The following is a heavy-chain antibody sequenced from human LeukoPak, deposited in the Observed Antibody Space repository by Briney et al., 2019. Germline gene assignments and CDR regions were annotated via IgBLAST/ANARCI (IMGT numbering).Heavy chain of an antibody. CDR1: GFTFSSYS. V-gene: IGHV3-53*04. CDR2: IYSGGST. Sequence: GGSLRLSCAASGFTFSSYSMNWVRQAPGKGLEWVSVIYSGGSTYYADSVKGRFTISRHNSKNTLYLQMNSLRAEDTAVYYCAHERGGFDYWGQGTLVTVSS. D-gene: IGHD1-1*01. J-gene: IGHJ4*02. CDR3: AHERGGFDY.